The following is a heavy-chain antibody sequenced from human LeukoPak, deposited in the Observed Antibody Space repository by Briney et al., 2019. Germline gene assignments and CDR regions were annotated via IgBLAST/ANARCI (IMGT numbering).Heavy chain of an antibody. CDR2: ISAYNGNT. CDR3: ARRGLGSGGDQNYFDY. D-gene: IGHD2-21*02. CDR1: GYTFTSYG. J-gene: IGHJ4*02. V-gene: IGHV1-18*04. Sequence: EASVNVSCKASGYTFTSYGISWVRQAPGQGLEWMGWISAYNGNTNYAQKLQGRVTMTTETSTSTAYMELRSLRSDATAVYYCARRGLGSGGDQNYFDYWGKGTLVTVSS.